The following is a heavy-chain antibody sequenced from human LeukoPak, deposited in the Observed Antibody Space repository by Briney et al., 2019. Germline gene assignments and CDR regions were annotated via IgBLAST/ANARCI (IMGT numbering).Heavy chain of an antibody. CDR1: GYTFTSYY. J-gene: IGHJ4*02. Sequence: ASGKVSCKASGYTFTSYYIHWVRQAPGQGLEGMGIINPSGGSTSYEQKFQGRVNMTRDTSTSTVYMELSSLRSEDTAVYYCARAADTVATIIYWGQGTLVTVSS. CDR3: ARAADTVATIIY. D-gene: IGHD5-12*01. CDR2: INPSGGST. V-gene: IGHV1-46*01.